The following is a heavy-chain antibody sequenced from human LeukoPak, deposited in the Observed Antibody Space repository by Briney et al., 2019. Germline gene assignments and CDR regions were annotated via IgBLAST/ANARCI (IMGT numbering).Heavy chain of an antibody. J-gene: IGHJ3*02. CDR2: ISGSGGST. CDR1: GFSFSSYG. CDR3: AKETRGVVGRADAFDI. D-gene: IGHD2-21*01. Sequence: PGGSLRLSCVASGFSFSSYGMSWVRQAPGKGLEWVSTISGSGGSTFYADSVKGRFTISRDNSKNTLYLQMNSLRAEDTAIYYCAKETRGVVGRADAFDIWGQGTMLTVSS. V-gene: IGHV3-23*01.